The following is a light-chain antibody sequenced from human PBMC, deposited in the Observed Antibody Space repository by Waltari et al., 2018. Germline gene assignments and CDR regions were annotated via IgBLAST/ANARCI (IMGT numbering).Light chain of an antibody. CDR3: QMYVRLPVT. CDR2: GAS. V-gene: IGKV3-20*01. J-gene: IGKJ1*01. CDR1: QSVGRS. Sequence: SFRASQSVGRSLGWYQQRPGRAPRLLIYGASSRATGIPDRFTGSGSGTDFSLTISRLEPEDFAVYYCQMYVRLPVTFGQGTKVEI.